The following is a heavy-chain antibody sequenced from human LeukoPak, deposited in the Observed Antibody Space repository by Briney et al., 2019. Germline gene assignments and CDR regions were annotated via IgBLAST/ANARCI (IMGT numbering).Heavy chain of an antibody. CDR1: GGSISSYY. D-gene: IGHD6-13*01. Sequence: PSETLSLTCTVSGGSISSYYWSWIRQPPGKGLEWIGYIYYSGSTNYNPSLKSRVTISVDTSKNQFSLKLSSVTAADTAVYYCARAIAARSAFDIWGQGTMVTVSS. CDR2: IYYSGST. CDR3: ARAIAARSAFDI. V-gene: IGHV4-59*01. J-gene: IGHJ3*02.